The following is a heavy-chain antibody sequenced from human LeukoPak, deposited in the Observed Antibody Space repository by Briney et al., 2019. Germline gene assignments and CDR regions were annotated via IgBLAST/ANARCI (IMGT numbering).Heavy chain of an antibody. CDR3: ARESTAEYYCYGMDV. D-gene: IGHD1-1*01. Sequence: PGGSLRLSCAASGFTFSSYSMNWVRQAPGKGLEWVSSISSSSSYIYYADSVKGRFTISRDNAKNSLYLQMNNLRAEDTAEYYCARESTAEYYCYGMDVWGQGTTVTVSS. CDR2: ISSSSSYI. J-gene: IGHJ6*02. CDR1: GFTFSSYS. V-gene: IGHV3-21*03.